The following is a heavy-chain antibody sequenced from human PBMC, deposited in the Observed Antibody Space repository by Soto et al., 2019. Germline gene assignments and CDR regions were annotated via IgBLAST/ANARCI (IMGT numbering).Heavy chain of an antibody. J-gene: IGHJ4*02. D-gene: IGHD3-3*01. CDR3: AKEIFGVVIIGQVIGLDFDY. V-gene: IGHV3-23*01. Sequence: GGSLRLSCAASGFTFSSYAMSWVRQAPGKGLEWVSAISGSGGSTYYADSVKGRFTISRDNSKNTLYLQMNSLRAEDTAVYYCAKEIFGVVIIGQVIGLDFDYWGQGTLGTVSS. CDR2: ISGSGGST. CDR1: GFTFSSYA.